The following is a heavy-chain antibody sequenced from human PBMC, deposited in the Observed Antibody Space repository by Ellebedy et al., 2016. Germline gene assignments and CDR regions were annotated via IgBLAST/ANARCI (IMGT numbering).Heavy chain of an antibody. CDR1: GASLSVYF. J-gene: IGHJ4*02. V-gene: IGHV4-4*07. CDR3: ARGEAMFGN. Sequence: SETLSLTXTVSGASLSVYFWSWIRQPAGTRLEWLGRISPKGATNYNPSLKSRVTISVDTAKNQFSLNLTSVTAADTAMYFCARGEAMFGNWGQGTVVTVS. D-gene: IGHD3-10*02. CDR2: ISPKGAT.